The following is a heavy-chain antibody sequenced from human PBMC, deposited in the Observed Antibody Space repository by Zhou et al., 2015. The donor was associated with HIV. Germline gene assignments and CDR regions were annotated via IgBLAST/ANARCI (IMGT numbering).Heavy chain of an antibody. CDR2: ISRSSSYI. V-gene: IGHV3-11*06. CDR1: GFTFSDYY. Sequence: QVQLVESGGGLVKPGGSLRLSCAASGFTFSDYYMSWIRQAPGKGLEWVSSISRSSSYIYYADSVKGRFTISRDNAKNSLYLQMNSLRAEDTAVYYCARDQGDCSSTSCYYYYYYGMDVWGQGTTVTVSS. CDR3: ARDQGDCSSTSCYYYYYYGMDV. J-gene: IGHJ6*02. D-gene: IGHD2-2*01.